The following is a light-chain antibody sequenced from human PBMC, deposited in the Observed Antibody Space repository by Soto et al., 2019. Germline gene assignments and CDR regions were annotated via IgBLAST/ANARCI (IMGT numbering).Light chain of an antibody. Sequence: QSALTQPPSVSGTPGQRVSISCSGDSSTFANNYVHWYQQVPGAAPKLLIYRSDPRPSAVPERLSGSKSGTSASLTISGRLPEDEAQYYCAAYTGNWSGLVFGGGTKLTVL. CDR2: RSD. CDR1: SSTFANNY. V-gene: IGLV1-47*01. J-gene: IGLJ2*01. CDR3: AAYTGNWSGLV.